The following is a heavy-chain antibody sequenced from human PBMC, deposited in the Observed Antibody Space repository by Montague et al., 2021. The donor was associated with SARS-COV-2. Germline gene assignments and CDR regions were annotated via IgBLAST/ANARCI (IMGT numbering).Heavy chain of an antibody. CDR1: GFTVSSYV. Sequence: SLRLSCAASGFTVSSYVMSWVRQAPGKGLEWVSAISGSGGSTYYSDSVXGLFTISRDNSKNTLYLQMNSLRAEDTAVYYCAKEISSSWIASYYGMDVWGQGTTVTVSS. J-gene: IGHJ6*02. CDR2: ISGSGGST. V-gene: IGHV3-23*01. D-gene: IGHD6-13*01. CDR3: AKEISSSWIASYYGMDV.